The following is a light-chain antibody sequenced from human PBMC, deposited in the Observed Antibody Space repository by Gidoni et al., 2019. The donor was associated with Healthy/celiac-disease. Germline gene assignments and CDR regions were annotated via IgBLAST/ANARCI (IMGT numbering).Light chain of an antibody. CDR1: QGISSY. J-gene: IGKJ5*01. CDR2: AAS. CDR3: QQLNSYLSIT. V-gene: IGKV1-9*01. Sequence: DIQLTQSPSFLSASVGDRVTITCRASQGISSYLAWYQQKPGKAQKLLIYAASTLQSGVPSRFSGSGSGTEFTLTISSLQPEDFATYYCQQLNSYLSITFGQGTRLEIK.